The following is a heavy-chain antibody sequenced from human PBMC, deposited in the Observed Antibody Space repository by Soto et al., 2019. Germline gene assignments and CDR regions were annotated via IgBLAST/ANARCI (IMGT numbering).Heavy chain of an antibody. CDR1: GVSISGYY. J-gene: IGHJ6*02. Sequence: SETLSLTCTVSGVSISGYYWSWIRQPPGKGLEWIGYMYNTGSTVYNPSFKSRVTISVDTSKNQFSLKLNSVTAADTAVYYCARSLLLWFGELGGMDVWGQGTTVTVS. D-gene: IGHD3-10*01. V-gene: IGHV4-59*01. CDR2: MYNTGST. CDR3: ARSLLLWFGELGGMDV.